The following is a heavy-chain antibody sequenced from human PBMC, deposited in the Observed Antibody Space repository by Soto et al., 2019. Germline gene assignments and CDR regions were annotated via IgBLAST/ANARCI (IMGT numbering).Heavy chain of an antibody. CDR2: ISGSGGST. CDR1: GFTFSSYA. D-gene: IGHD6-19*01. J-gene: IGHJ6*02. CDR3: AKAWSSGWLVSGMDV. V-gene: IGHV3-23*01. Sequence: GGSLRLSCAASGFTFSSYAMSWVRQAPGNGLGWVSAISGSGGSTYYADSVKGRFTISRDNSKNTLYLQMNSLRAEDTAVYYCAKAWSSGWLVSGMDVWGQGTTVTVSS.